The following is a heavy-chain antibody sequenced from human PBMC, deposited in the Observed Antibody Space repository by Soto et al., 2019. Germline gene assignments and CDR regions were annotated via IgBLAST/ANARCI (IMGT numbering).Heavy chain of an antibody. CDR2: ITGSGGST. CDR1: GFTFSSYA. J-gene: IGHJ4*02. V-gene: IGHV3-23*01. D-gene: IGHD4-17*01. CDR3: AKYIITVTPLDF. Sequence: GGSLILSCAASGFTFSSYAMSWVRQAPGKGLEWVSAITGSGGSTYYADSVKGRFTISRDNFKNTLYLQMNSLRAEDTALYYCAKYIITVTPLDFWGQGTLVTVSS.